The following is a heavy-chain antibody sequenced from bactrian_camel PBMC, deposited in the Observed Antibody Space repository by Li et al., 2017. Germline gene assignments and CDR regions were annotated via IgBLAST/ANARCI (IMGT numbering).Heavy chain of an antibody. D-gene: IGHD3*01. V-gene: IGHV3S53*01. J-gene: IGHJ4*01. CDR1: ESTDNTSC. CDR3: AAEITGSRLWVGDTRPLWGAAYSY. Sequence: LVESGGGSVQAGGSLNLSCAASESTDNTSCMGWFRQVPGKEREGVAAIDTDARTTYADSVKGRFTISRDNAKNTLYLKLNDLKPEDTAMYYCAAEITGSRLWVGDTRPLWGAAYSYWGQGTQVTVS. CDR2: IDTDART.